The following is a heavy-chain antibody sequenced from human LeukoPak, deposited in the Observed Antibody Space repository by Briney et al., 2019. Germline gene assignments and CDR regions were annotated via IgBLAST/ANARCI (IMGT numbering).Heavy chain of an antibody. V-gene: IGHV1-2*02. CDR3: ARSPTTVTAFDY. Sequence: ASVKVSCKASGYTFTNYYMHWVRQAPGQGLEWMGWINPNSGGTNYAQKFQGRVTLTRDTSISTAYMEVSRLRSDDTAVYYCARSPTTVTAFDYWGQGTLVTVSS. J-gene: IGHJ4*02. CDR2: INPNSGGT. D-gene: IGHD4-17*01. CDR1: GYTFTNYY.